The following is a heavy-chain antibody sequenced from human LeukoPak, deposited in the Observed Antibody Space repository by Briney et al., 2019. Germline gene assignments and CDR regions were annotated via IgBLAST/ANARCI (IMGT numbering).Heavy chain of an antibody. CDR3: AKGSGSGPVDY. D-gene: IGHD6-19*01. CDR2: ISYDGSNK. V-gene: IGHV3-30*18. Sequence: GGSPRLSCAASGFTLSSYGMHWVRQAPGKGLEWVAVISYDGSNKYYADSVKGRFTISRDNSKNTLYLQMNSLRAEDTAVYYCAKGSGSGPVDYWGQGTLVTVSS. J-gene: IGHJ4*02. CDR1: GFTLSSYG.